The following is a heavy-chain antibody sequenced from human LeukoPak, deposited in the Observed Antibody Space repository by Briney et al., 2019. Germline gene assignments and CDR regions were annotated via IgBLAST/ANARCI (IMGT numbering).Heavy chain of an antibody. CDR1: GFTFSSYS. J-gene: IGHJ4*02. V-gene: IGHV3-48*04. CDR3: ARDIPTVVHRTYLFDY. Sequence: GGSLRLSCAASGFTFSSYSMNWVRQAPGKGLEWVSYISSSSSTIYYADSVKGRFAISRDNAKNSLYLQMNSLRAEDTAVYYCARDIPTVVHRTYLFDYWGQGTLVTVSS. D-gene: IGHD4-23*01. CDR2: ISSSSSTI.